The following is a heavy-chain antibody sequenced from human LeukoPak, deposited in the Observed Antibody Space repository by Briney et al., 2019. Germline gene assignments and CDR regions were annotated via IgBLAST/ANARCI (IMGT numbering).Heavy chain of an antibody. CDR3: ARGHYDLNL. Sequence: PSETLSLTCTVSGGSVSNYYWTWIRQPPGKGLEWIGYIFSSGITNYNPSLKSRVTISVDTSNNQFSLKLTSVTAADTAVYYCARGHYDLNLWGQGTLVTVSS. CDR1: GGSVSNYY. D-gene: IGHD3/OR15-3a*01. J-gene: IGHJ5*02. V-gene: IGHV4-59*08. CDR2: IFSSGIT.